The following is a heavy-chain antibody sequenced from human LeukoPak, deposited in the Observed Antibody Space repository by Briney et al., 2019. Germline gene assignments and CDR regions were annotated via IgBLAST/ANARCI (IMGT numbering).Heavy chain of an antibody. J-gene: IGHJ4*02. CDR1: GGSFSGYY. Sequence: SETLSLTCAVYGGSFSGYYWSWIRQPPGKGLEWIGETNHSGSTNYNPSLKSRVTISVDTSKNQFSLKLSSVTAADTAVYYCARHVGSSWSGVYWGQGTLVTVSS. V-gene: IGHV4-34*01. D-gene: IGHD6-13*01. CDR3: ARHVGSSWSGVY. CDR2: TNHSGST.